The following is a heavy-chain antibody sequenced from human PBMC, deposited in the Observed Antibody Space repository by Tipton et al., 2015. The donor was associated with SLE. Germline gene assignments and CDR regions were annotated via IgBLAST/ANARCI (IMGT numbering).Heavy chain of an antibody. J-gene: IGHJ4*02. CDR1: GGSITSSGFY. CDR3: ARRTRGYAPDY. V-gene: IGHV4-39*07. Sequence: TLSLTCTVSGGSITSSGFYWGWFRQPPGKGLEWIGSIDYSGRTYYTPSLKSQLTISVDTSENQFSLKLNSVTAADTAFYYCARRTRGYAPDYWGQGTLVTISS. CDR2: IDYSGRT. D-gene: IGHD5-12*01.